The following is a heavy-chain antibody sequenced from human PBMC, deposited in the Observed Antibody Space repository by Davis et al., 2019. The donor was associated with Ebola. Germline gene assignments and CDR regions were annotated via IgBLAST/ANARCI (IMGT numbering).Heavy chain of an antibody. CDR1: GGTFSSYA. J-gene: IGHJ4*02. D-gene: IGHD1-1*01. CDR2: IIPIFGTA. V-gene: IGHV1-69*05. Sequence: SVKVSCKASGGTFSSYAISWVRQAPGQGLEWMGGIIPIFGTANYAQKLQGRVTMTTDTSTSTAYMELRSLRSDDTAVYYCARTGSAPFDYWGQGTLVTVSS. CDR3: ARTGSAPFDY.